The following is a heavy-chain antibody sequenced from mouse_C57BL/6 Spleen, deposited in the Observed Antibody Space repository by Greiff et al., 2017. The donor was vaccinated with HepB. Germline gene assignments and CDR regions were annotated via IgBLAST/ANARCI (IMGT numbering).Heavy chain of an antibody. J-gene: IGHJ4*01. CDR3: ARKEGYYYGSSPYAMDY. CDR2: ISDGGSYT. V-gene: IGHV5-4*01. Sequence: EVQVVESGGGLVKPGGSLKLSCAASGFTFSSYAMSWVRQTPEKRLEWVATISDGGSYTYYPDNVKGRFTISRDNAKNNLYLQMSHLKSEDTAMYYCARKEGYYYGSSPYAMDYWGQGTSVTVSS. CDR1: GFTFSSYA. D-gene: IGHD1-1*01.